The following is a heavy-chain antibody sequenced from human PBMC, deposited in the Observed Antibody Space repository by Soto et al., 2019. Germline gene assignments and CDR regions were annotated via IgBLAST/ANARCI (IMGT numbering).Heavy chain of an antibody. D-gene: IGHD6-19*01. V-gene: IGHV1-46*03. CDR2: INPSGGST. CDR3: ARGEGGSGWNAPPTGYYYYMDV. Sequence: GASVKVSCKASGYTFTSYYMHWVRQAPGQGLEWMGIINPSGGSTSYAQKFQGRVTMTRDTSTSTVYMELSSLRSEDTAVHYCARGEGGSGWNAPPTGYYYYMDVWGKGTTVTVSS. CDR1: GYTFTSYY. J-gene: IGHJ6*03.